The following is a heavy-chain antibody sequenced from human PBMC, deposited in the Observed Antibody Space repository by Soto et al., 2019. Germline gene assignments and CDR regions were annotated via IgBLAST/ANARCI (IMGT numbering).Heavy chain of an antibody. V-gene: IGHV1-2*04. Sequence: ASVKVSCKASGYTFTGYYMHWVRQAPGQGLEWMGWINPNSGGTNYAQKFQGWVTMTRDTSISTAYMELSRLRSDDTAVYYCMVRGVIITIDAFDIWGQGTMVTVSS. CDR3: MVRGVIITIDAFDI. D-gene: IGHD3-10*01. CDR2: INPNSGGT. CDR1: GYTFTGYY. J-gene: IGHJ3*02.